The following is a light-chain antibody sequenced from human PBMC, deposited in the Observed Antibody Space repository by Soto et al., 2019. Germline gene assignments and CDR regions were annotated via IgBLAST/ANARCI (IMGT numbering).Light chain of an antibody. V-gene: IGKV1-5*01. CDR2: DAS. CDR3: QQYDTYWT. CDR1: QSISSW. J-gene: IGKJ1*01. Sequence: MTQPPSTLAASVGDRVAITFRASQSISSWLAWYQQKPGSAPKVLIYDASSLESGVPSRFSGSRSETEFTLTISSLQPDDFATYYCQQYDTYWTFGQGTKVDI.